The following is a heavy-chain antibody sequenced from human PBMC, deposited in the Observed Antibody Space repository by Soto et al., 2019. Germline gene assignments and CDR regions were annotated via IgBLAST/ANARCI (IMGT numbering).Heavy chain of an antibody. CDR1: GYTFTSYA. CDR3: ARAWHQPVSTWFDT. D-gene: IGHD2-2*01. J-gene: IGHJ5*02. V-gene: IGHV1-3*01. CDR2: INAGNGNT. Sequence: GSSVKVSCKASGYTFTSYAMHWVRQAPGQRLEWMGWINAGNGNTKYSQKFQGRVIITRDTSASTVYMQLSNLRSEDTAVYYCARAWHQPVSTWFDTCGQGSQVTVSP.